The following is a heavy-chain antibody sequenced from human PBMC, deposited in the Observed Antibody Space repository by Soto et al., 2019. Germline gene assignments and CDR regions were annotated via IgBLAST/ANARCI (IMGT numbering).Heavy chain of an antibody. V-gene: IGHV3-53*01. Sequence: DVQLVESGGGLIQPGGSLRLSCEASGLTVTGKKYVAWFRQAPGKGLEWVSGVYDTDGIYYADSVKGRFTSSRDNSKTIVYLEMNSLTPDDTAVYYCATWRLREHAYDIWGLGTTVTVSS. CDR1: GLTVTGKKY. CDR2: VYDTDGI. J-gene: IGHJ3*02. D-gene: IGHD4-17*01. CDR3: ATWRLREHAYDI.